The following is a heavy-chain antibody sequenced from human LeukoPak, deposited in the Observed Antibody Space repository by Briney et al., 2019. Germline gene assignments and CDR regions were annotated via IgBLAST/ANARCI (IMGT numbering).Heavy chain of an antibody. CDR1: GGSISSYY. CDR3: ARTAPPCYDFWSGHGGWFDP. D-gene: IGHD3-3*01. Sequence: PSETLSLTCTVSGGSISSYYWSWIRQPPGKGLEWIGYIYYSGSTNYNPSLKSRVTISVDTSKNQFSLKLSSVTAADTAVYYCARTAPPCYDFWSGHGGWFDPWGQGTLVTVSS. J-gene: IGHJ5*02. V-gene: IGHV4-59*01. CDR2: IYYSGST.